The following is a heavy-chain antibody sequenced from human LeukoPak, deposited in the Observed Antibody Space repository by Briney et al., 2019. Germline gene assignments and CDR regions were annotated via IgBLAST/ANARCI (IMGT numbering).Heavy chain of an antibody. Sequence: SETLSLTCTVSGGSISSYYWSWIRQPPGKGLEWIGYIYYSGSTNYNPSLKSRVTISVDTSKNQFSLKLSTVTAADTAVYYCARVSGSGFRSVYYFDYWGQGTLVTVSS. J-gene: IGHJ4*02. V-gene: IGHV4-59*01. CDR3: ARVSGSGFRSVYYFDY. D-gene: IGHD6-19*01. CDR2: IYYSGST. CDR1: GGSISSYY.